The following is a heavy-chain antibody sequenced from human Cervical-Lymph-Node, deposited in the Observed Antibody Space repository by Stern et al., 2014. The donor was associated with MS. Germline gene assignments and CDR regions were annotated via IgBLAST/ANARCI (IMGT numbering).Heavy chain of an antibody. CDR3: AREATLIVVGIDY. CDR1: GYTFTAFF. V-gene: IGHV1-2*06. D-gene: IGHD3-22*01. CDR2: LDPNSDDP. J-gene: IGHJ4*02. Sequence: VQLEESGTKMQKPGASVKVSCKASGYTFTAFFIHWVRHVPGQGLEWMGRLDPNSDDPTYAQKFPDMVTLTRDTSLGTAYLDFRRLTSADTAVYYCAREATLIVVGIDYWGQGTQVTVSS.